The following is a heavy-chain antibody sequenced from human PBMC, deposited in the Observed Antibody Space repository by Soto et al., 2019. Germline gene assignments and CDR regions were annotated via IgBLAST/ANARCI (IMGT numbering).Heavy chain of an antibody. CDR2: VTGSGALA. CDR1: GFTFNEYA. V-gene: IGHV3-23*01. Sequence: EVHLLESGGGLVQPGGSLRLSCATSGFTFNEYAMSWVRRAPGKGLEWVSGVTGSGALAYYADSVKGRFTISRDVSKKTLYLQMDSLRPEDTAVYYCAILHHYDFWSASHFDFWGQGTLVTVSS. CDR3: AILHHYDFWSASHFDF. J-gene: IGHJ4*02. D-gene: IGHD3-3*01.